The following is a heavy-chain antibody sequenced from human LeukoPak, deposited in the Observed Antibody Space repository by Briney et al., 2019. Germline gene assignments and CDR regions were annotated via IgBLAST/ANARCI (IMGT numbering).Heavy chain of an antibody. V-gene: IGHV4-59*02. D-gene: IGHD5-24*01. CDR1: GLFVTSHF. CDR2: MFFSGTT. Sequence: KTSETLSLTCTVSGLFVTSHFCGWVRQPPGQGLEWIGNMFFSGTTNSNPSLKRRVAMSLDSSTNQFSLKLTSATVADTAVYFCALQYRGHDRTGFFDHWGQGTLVSVSS. CDR3: ALQYRGHDRTGFFDH. J-gene: IGHJ4*02.